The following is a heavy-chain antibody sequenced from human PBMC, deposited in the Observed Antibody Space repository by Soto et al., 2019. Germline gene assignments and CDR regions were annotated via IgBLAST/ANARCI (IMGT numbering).Heavy chain of an antibody. D-gene: IGHD2-15*01. V-gene: IGHV4-59*11. Sequence: SETLSLTCSVSGVSIGGPFGSWFGRAPGKGPELVGYIYHTVNTNYNPALKSRVTISMDTSKNQLSLQLSSVTAADTAVYYCARLQYTVVTALDIWGQGTMVTVSS. J-gene: IGHJ3*02. CDR1: GVSIGGPF. CDR3: ARLQYTVVTALDI. CDR2: IYHTVNT.